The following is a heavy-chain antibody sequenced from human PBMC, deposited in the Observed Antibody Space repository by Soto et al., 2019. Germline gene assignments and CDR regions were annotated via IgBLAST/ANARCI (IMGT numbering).Heavy chain of an antibody. CDR3: ARGGGPTAVLGY. Sequence: QVQLVESGEGVVQPGRSLRLSCAASGFTFSSYGMHWVRQAPGKGLEWVAVIWYDGSNKYYADSVKGRFTISRDNSKNTLYLQMTSLRAEDTAVYYCARGGGPTAVLGYWGQGTLVTVSS. CDR2: IWYDGSNK. D-gene: IGHD4-17*01. V-gene: IGHV3-33*01. J-gene: IGHJ4*02. CDR1: GFTFSSYG.